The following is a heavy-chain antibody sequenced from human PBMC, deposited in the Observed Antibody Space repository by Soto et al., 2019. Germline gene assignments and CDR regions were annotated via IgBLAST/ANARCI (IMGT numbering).Heavy chain of an antibody. D-gene: IGHD6-13*01. J-gene: IGHJ4*02. Sequence: GGSLRLSCAASGFTFSSYSMNWVRQAPGKGLEWVSYISSSSSTIYYADSVKGRFTISRDNAKNSLYLQMNSLRAEDTAVYYCARETAAGRDGLYYWGQGTLVTVSS. CDR3: ARETAAGRDGLYY. CDR2: ISSSSSTI. CDR1: GFTFSSYS. V-gene: IGHV3-48*01.